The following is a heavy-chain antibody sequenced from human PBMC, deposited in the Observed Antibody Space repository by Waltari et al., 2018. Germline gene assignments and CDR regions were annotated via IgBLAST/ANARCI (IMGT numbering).Heavy chain of an antibody. CDR3: ARAKERITTPGAFDI. CDR2: THYNGRT. V-gene: IGHV4-59*01. Sequence: QVQLQESGPGLVKPSETLSLTCTVSGDSISSYYWSWIRQPPGKGLEWIGYTHYNGRTNYNPSLKSRVTISIDTSRNQFSRNLTSVTAADTAVYYCARAKERITTPGAFDIWGQGTMVTVSS. J-gene: IGHJ3*02. D-gene: IGHD3-3*01. CDR1: GDSISSYY.